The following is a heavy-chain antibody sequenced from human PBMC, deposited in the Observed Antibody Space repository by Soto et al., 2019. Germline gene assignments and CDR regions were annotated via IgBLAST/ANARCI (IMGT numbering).Heavy chain of an antibody. CDR2: ISGNAGRT. V-gene: IGHV3-23*01. D-gene: IGHD2-15*01. CDR1: GFSFSSYA. Sequence: GGSLRLSCAASGFSFSSYAVGWVRQTPGKGLEWVSVISGNAGRTYYAASVKGRFIISRDNSRDTLSLQMDSLRGEDTAIYYCAKTKGNYCSGGSCYYFDKWGQGVLVTVSS. J-gene: IGHJ4*02. CDR3: AKTKGNYCSGGSCYYFDK.